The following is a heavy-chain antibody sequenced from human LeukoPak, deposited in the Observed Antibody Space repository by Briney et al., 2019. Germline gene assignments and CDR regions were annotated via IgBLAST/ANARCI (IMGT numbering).Heavy chain of an antibody. V-gene: IGHV3-7*04. Sequence: GGSLRLSCAASGFTFSNYWMTWVRQAPGKGLEWVANIKQDGSERDYVDSVRGRFTISRDDAKNSLYLQMNSLRAEDTAVYYCARGITMANWGQGTLVTVSS. D-gene: IGHD3-10*01. CDR1: GFTFSNYW. J-gene: IGHJ4*02. CDR2: IKQDGSER. CDR3: ARGITMAN.